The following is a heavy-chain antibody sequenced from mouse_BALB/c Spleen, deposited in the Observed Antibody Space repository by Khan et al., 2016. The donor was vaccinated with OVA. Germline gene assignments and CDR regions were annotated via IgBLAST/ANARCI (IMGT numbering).Heavy chain of an antibody. CDR1: GFSLTSHG. CDR2: IWAGGST. Sequence: QVQLKQSGPGLVAPSQSLSITCTVSGFSLTSHGIHWVRQPPGKGLEWLGVIWAGGSTNYNYAPMSRLRISKDSSKSKVFLKMNSLQTDDTAMYFCARNREPDYFDYWGQGTTLTVSS. CDR3: ARNREPDYFDY. V-gene: IGHV2-9*02. J-gene: IGHJ2*01.